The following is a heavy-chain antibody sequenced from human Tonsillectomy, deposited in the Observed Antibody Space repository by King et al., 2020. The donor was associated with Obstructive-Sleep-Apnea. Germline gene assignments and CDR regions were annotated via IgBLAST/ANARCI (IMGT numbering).Heavy chain of an antibody. CDR2: IFYGGNP. CDR1: DDSITCSNYY. D-gene: IGHD2-21*01. V-gene: IGHV4-39*07. J-gene: IGHJ3*02. CDR3: ARAVIPDAFDI. Sequence: QLQESGPGLAEPSETPFLICNVSDDSITCSNYYWGWIRQPPGKGLEWIWSIFYGGNPHCNPSLKSRVTISIDSSKNHFSLRLSPATAADTAVYFCARAVIPDAFDIWGQGTMVAVSS.